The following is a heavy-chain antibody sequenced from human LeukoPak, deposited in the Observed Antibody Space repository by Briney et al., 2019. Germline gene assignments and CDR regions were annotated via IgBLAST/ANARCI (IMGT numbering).Heavy chain of an antibody. V-gene: IGHV3-23*01. CDR1: GFTFSSYA. Sequence: GGSLRLSCAASGFTFSSYAMSWVRQAPGKGLEWVSAISGSGGSTYYADSVKGRFIISRDNSKNTLSLQLNSLRPEDTALYYCAKHFCTGLDCSLFDSWGQGTLVTVSS. CDR3: AKHFCTGLDCSLFDS. D-gene: IGHD3/OR15-3a*01. J-gene: IGHJ4*02. CDR2: ISGSGGST.